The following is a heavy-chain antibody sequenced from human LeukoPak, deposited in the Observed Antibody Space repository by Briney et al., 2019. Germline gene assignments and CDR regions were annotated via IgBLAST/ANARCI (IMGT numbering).Heavy chain of an antibody. CDR2: INPSGGST. CDR1: GYTFTGYY. D-gene: IGHD3-3*01. V-gene: IGHV1-46*01. CDR3: ARDGYDFWSGYQL. J-gene: IGHJ4*02. Sequence: ASVKVSCKASGYTFTGYYMHWVRQAPGQGLEWMGIINPSGGSTSYAQKFQGRVTMTRDTSTSTVYMELSSLRSEDTAVYYCARDGYDFWSGYQLWGQGTLVTVSS.